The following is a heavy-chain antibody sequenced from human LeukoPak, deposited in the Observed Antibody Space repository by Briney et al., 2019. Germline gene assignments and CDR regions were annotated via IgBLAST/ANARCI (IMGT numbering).Heavy chain of an antibody. V-gene: IGHV3-7*01. CDR1: GFTFNDYW. Sequence: GGSLRLSCAASGFTFNDYWMSWVRQAPGKGLEWVADIKQDGNDQKYVDSVKGRFTISRDNTKNSLYLQMSSLRAEDTAVYYCARPALVGEIFEYWGQGTLVTVSS. J-gene: IGHJ4*02. CDR3: ARPALVGEIFEY. D-gene: IGHD1-26*01. CDR2: IKQDGNDQ.